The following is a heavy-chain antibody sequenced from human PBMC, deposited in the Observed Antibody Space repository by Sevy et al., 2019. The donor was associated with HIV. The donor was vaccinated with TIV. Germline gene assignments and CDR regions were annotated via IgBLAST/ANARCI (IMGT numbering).Heavy chain of an antibody. J-gene: IGHJ4*02. D-gene: IGHD3-22*01. CDR2: ITSSSDYI. V-gene: IGHV3-21*01. Sequence: GGSLRLSCAASGFTFSNYNMNWVCQAPGKGLEWVSSITSSSDYIYDADSVKGRFTISRDNAKNSLYLQMNSLRAEDPAVYYCARDRRTLNYYASSGYNYYFDYWGQGTLVTVSS. CDR1: GFTFSNYN. CDR3: ARDRRTLNYYASSGYNYYFDY.